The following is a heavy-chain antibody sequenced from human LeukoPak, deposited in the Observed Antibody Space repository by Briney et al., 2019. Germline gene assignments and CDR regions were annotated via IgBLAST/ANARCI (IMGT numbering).Heavy chain of an antibody. Sequence: GASVKVSCKASGYTFTSYAMNWVRQAPGQGLEWMGWINTNTGNPTYAQGFTGRFVLSLDTSVSTAYLQISSLKAEDTAVYYCARSVTVRGVISHNWFDPWGQGTLVTVSS. D-gene: IGHD3-10*01. J-gene: IGHJ5*02. CDR1: GYTFTSYA. V-gene: IGHV7-4-1*02. CDR3: ARSVTVRGVISHNWFDP. CDR2: INTNTGNP.